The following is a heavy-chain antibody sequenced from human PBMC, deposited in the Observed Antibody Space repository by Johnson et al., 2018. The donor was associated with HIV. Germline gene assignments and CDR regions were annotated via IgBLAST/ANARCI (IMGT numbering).Heavy chain of an antibody. V-gene: IGHV3-23*04. CDR1: GFTFSDYY. D-gene: IGHD5-24*01. CDR3: ARATMSYKVWLQLSAAFDI. Sequence: VQLVESGGGVVQPGRSLRLSCAASGFTFSDYYMRWIRQAPGKGLEWVSAISGSGGSTYYADSVKGRFTISRDNSKNTLYLQMNSLRAEDTAVYYCARATMSYKVWLQLSAAFDIWGQGTMVTVSS. CDR2: ISGSGGST. J-gene: IGHJ3*02.